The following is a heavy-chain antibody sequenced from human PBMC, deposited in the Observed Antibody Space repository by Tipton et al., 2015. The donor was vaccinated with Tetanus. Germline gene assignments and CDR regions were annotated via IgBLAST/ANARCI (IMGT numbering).Heavy chain of an antibody. CDR1: GGSVRSGDYS. CDR3: TRDGPRLREPEPFDY. J-gene: IGHJ4*02. CDR2: VSYSGRT. D-gene: IGHD1-14*01. Sequence: TLSLTCTVSGGSVRSGDYSWNWIRQPPGKGLEWLAYVSYSGRTNSNYSLKSRITISQDTSKNQFSLRLTSVTAADTAVYFCTRDGPRLREPEPFDYWGRGTLVTVSS. V-gene: IGHV4-61*08.